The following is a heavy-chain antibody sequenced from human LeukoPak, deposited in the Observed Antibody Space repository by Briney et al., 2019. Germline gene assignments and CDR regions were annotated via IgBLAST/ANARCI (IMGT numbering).Heavy chain of an antibody. CDR3: ARDYGIAAAGISFDY. D-gene: IGHD6-13*01. J-gene: IGHJ4*02. CDR1: GGSISSSSYY. CDR2: IYYSGST. V-gene: IGHV4-39*07. Sequence: SETLSLTCTVSGGSISSSSYYWGWIRQPPGKGLEWIGSIYYSGSTYYNPSLKSRVTISVDTSKNQFSLKLSSVTAADTAVYYCARDYGIAAAGISFDYWGQGTLVTVSS.